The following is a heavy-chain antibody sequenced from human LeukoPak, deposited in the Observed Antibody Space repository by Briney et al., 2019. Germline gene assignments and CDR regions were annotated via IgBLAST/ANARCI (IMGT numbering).Heavy chain of an antibody. V-gene: IGHV3-53*01. CDR1: GFTVSSNY. D-gene: IGHD3-10*01. Sequence: PGGSLRLSCAASGFTVSSNYMSWVRQAPGKGLEWVSVIHSGGSTYYADSVKGRFTISRDNSKNTLYLQMNSLRAEDTAVYYCARVPVRGAPIVDYWGQGTLVTVSS. J-gene: IGHJ4*02. CDR3: ARVPVRGAPIVDY. CDR2: IHSGGST.